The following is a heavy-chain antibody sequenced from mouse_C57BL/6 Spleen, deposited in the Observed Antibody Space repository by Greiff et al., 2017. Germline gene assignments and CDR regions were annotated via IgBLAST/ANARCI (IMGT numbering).Heavy chain of an antibody. CDR3: TTLGSSLYYFDS. J-gene: IGHJ2*01. CDR2: IDPENGDT. Sequence: EVQLQQSGAELVRPGASVKLSCTASGFNIKDDYMHWVKQRPEQGMEWIGWIDPENGDTEFASKLQGKATITADTSSNTAYLQLSSLTSEDTAVYYGTTLGSSLYYFDSWGQGTTLTVSS. V-gene: IGHV14-4*01. CDR1: GFNIKDDY. D-gene: IGHD1-1*01.